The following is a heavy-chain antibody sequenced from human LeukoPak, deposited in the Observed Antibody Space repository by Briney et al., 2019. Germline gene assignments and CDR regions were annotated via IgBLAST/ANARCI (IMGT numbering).Heavy chain of an antibody. D-gene: IGHD6-19*01. V-gene: IGHV3-53*01. CDR3: ARDRYRSGCMDV. Sequence: GGSLRLSCAASGLTVGINYMSWVRQAPGKGLEWVSFMYADGSTDYADSVKGRFTISRDSSKNTLYLQMNTLRAEDTAIYYCARDRYRSGCMDVWGQGTTVTVS. J-gene: IGHJ6*02. CDR2: MYADGST. CDR1: GLTVGINY.